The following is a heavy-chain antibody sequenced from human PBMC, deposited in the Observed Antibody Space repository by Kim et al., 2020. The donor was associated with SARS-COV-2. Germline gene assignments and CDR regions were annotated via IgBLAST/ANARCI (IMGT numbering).Heavy chain of an antibody. V-gene: IGHV4-39*01. Sequence: SETLSLTCTVSGGSISSSSYYWGWIRQPPGKGLEWIGSIYYSGSTYYNPSLKSRVTISVDTSKNQFSLKLSSVTAADTAVYYCARRSSGWHLDYWGQGT. CDR1: GGSISSSSYY. D-gene: IGHD6-19*01. CDR3: ARRSSGWHLDY. J-gene: IGHJ4*02. CDR2: IYYSGST.